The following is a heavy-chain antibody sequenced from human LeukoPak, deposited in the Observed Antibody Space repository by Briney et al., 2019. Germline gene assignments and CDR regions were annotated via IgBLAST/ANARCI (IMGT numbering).Heavy chain of an antibody. J-gene: IGHJ5*02. Sequence: GGSLRLSCAASGFTFSSYSMNWVRQAPGKGLEWVSSISCSSSYIYYADSVKGRFTISRDNAKNSLYLQMNSLRAEDTAVYYCARDGKSGLWFGEPDQNWFDPWGQGTLVTVSS. D-gene: IGHD3-10*01. CDR2: ISCSSSYI. CDR3: ARDGKSGLWFGEPDQNWFDP. V-gene: IGHV3-21*01. CDR1: GFTFSSYS.